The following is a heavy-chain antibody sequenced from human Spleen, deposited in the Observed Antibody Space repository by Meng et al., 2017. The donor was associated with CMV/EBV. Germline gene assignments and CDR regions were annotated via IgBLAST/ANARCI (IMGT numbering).Heavy chain of an antibody. D-gene: IGHD1-7*01. Sequence: GESLKISCAASGFRFTNHAMHWVRQAPGKGLQWVSSISGSGDSTYYADSVKGRFSISRDNSKNTLYLQMNSLRAEDTARYYCAKNLDPNCNYAHYFDYWGQGTLVTVSS. V-gene: IGHV3-23*01. J-gene: IGHJ4*02. CDR1: GFRFTNHA. CDR2: ISGSGDST. CDR3: AKNLDPNCNYAHYFDY.